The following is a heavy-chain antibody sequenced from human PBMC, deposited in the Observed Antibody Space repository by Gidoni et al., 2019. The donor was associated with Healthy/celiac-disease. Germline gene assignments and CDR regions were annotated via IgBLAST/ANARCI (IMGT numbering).Heavy chain of an antibody. Sequence: EVQLLESGGGLVKPGGSLRLSCAASGFPFSSYSMNWGRQAPGKGLEWVVSISSSSSYICYADSVKGRFTISRDNAKNSLYLQMNSLRAEDTAVDYCASVSAATGTYYMDVWGKGTTVTVSS. V-gene: IGHV3-21*01. CDR1: GFPFSSYS. J-gene: IGHJ6*03. CDR3: ASVSAATGTYYMDV. CDR2: ISSSSSYI. D-gene: IGHD2-15*01.